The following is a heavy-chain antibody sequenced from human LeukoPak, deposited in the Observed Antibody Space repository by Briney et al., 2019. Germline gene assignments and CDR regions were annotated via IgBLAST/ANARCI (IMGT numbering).Heavy chain of an antibody. CDR3: AREGRIVGATTGFDY. J-gene: IGHJ4*02. CDR1: GGTFSSYA. V-gene: IGHV1-69*01. Sequence: SVKVSCKASGGTFSSYAISWVRQATGQGLEWMGGIIPIFGTANYAQKFQGRVTITADESTSTAYMELSSLRSEDTAVYYCAREGRIVGATTGFDYWGQGTLVTVSS. D-gene: IGHD1-26*01. CDR2: IIPIFGTA.